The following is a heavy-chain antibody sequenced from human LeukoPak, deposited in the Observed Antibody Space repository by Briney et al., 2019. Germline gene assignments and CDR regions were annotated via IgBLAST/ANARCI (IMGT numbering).Heavy chain of an antibody. D-gene: IGHD6-13*01. CDR3: ARGRRYSSNGRGFDP. Sequence: SETLSLTCAVYGGSFSDYYWSWIRQPPGKGLEWIGEINHSGSTNYNPSLKSRVTISVDTSKNQFSLKLSSVTAADTAVYYCARGRRYSSNGRGFDPWGQGTLVTVSS. CDR1: GGSFSDYY. V-gene: IGHV4-34*01. CDR2: INHSGST. J-gene: IGHJ5*02.